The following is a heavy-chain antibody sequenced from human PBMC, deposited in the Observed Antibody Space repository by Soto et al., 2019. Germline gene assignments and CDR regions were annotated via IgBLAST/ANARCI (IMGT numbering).Heavy chain of an antibody. V-gene: IGHV3-72*01. CDR2: TRNKANSDTT. CDR3: AREGSFQVAVGGVSALRYYYYGMHV. J-gene: IGHJ6*02. D-gene: IGHD3-16*01. Sequence: EVQLVESGGGLVQPGGSLRLSCAASGFTFSDHYMDWVRQAPGKGLEWVGRTRNKANSDTTEYAASVKGRFTISRDDSKISLYLEMNSLKTEDTAVYYCAREGSFQVAVGGVSALRYYYYGMHVWGQGTTVTVSS. CDR1: GFTFSDHY.